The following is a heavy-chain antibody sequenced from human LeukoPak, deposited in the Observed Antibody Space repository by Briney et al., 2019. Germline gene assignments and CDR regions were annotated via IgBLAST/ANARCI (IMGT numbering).Heavy chain of an antibody. CDR3: AKTSLSDPSGHYYYMDV. CDR1: GFTFSSYG. Sequence: GGSLRLSCAASGFTFSSYGMHWVRQAPGKGLEWVAFIRFDGTSEFYADSVKARFTISRDNSQNTVSLQLNNLRIEDTALYYCAKTSLSDPSGHYYYMDVWGKGTTVTVSS. J-gene: IGHJ6*03. V-gene: IGHV3-30*02. CDR2: IRFDGTSE. D-gene: IGHD3-3*01.